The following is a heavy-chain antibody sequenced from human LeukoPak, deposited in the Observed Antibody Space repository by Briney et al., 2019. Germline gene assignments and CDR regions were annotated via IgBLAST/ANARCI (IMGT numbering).Heavy chain of an antibody. D-gene: IGHD6-6*01. CDR3: ARGRRRSSSSRKPYYFDY. Sequence: SETLSLTCTVSGGSISSSSYYWSWIRQPPGKGLEWIGEINHSGSTNYNPSLKSRVTISVDTSKNQFSLKLSSVTAADTAVYYCARGRRRSSSSRKPYYFDYWGQGTLVTVSS. CDR1: GGSISSSSYY. J-gene: IGHJ4*02. CDR2: INHSGST. V-gene: IGHV4-39*07.